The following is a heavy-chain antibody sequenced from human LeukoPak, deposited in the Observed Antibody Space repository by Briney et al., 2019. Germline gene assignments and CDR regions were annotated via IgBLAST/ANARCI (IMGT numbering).Heavy chain of an antibody. D-gene: IGHD3-10*01. J-gene: IGHJ4*02. Sequence: SETLSLTCTVSGYPISGGYYWGWIRQPPGTGLEWIGNIYHSGSTHYNASLKSRVTISVDTSKNQFSLKLSSVTAADTAVYYCTGNYYGSGSYADFDYWGQGTLVTVSS. CDR2: IYHSGST. V-gene: IGHV4-38-2*02. CDR3: TGNYYGSGSYADFDY. CDR1: GYPISGGYY.